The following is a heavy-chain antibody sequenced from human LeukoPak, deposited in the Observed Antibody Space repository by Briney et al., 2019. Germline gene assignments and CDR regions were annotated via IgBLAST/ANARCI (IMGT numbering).Heavy chain of an antibody. CDR1: GFTYSSYG. CDR2: ISGRGGNT. V-gene: IGHV3-23*01. J-gene: IGHJ4*02. D-gene: IGHD6-19*01. CDR3: ARARLAVSGNYFEN. Sequence: PGGSLRLSCAASGFTYSSYGMSWVRQAPGKGLEWVSSISGRGGNTYYANSVKGRFTISRDNSKNTLSLQMNSLRVEDTAVYHCARARLAVSGNYFENWGQGTLVTVSS.